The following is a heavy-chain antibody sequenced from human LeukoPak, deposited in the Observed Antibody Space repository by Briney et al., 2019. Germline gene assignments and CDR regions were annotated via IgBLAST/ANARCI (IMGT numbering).Heavy chain of an antibody. CDR1: GFTFSSYG. CDR2: ISYDGSNK. CDR3: AKDNRGYYYYMDV. D-gene: IGHD2/OR15-2a*01. Sequence: PGGSLRLSCAASGFTFSSYGMHWVRQAPGKGLEWVAVISYDGSNKYYADSVKGRFTISRDNSKNTLYLQMNSLRAEDTAVYYCAKDNRGYYYYMDVWGKGTTVTVSS. J-gene: IGHJ6*03. V-gene: IGHV3-30*18.